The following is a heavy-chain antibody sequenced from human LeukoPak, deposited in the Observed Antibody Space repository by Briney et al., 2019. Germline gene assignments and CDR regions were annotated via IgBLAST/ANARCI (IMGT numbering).Heavy chain of an antibody. CDR3: ARGRYCTNGVCYTPIDY. V-gene: IGHV1-69*06. CDR1: GGTFSSYA. D-gene: IGHD2-8*01. J-gene: IGHJ4*02. CDR2: FIPIFGTA. Sequence: SVKVSCKASGGTFSSYAISWVRQAPGQGLEWMGGFIPIFGTANYAQKFQGRVTITADKSTSTAYMELSSLRSEDTAVYYCARGRYCTNGVCYTPIDYWGQGTLVTVSS.